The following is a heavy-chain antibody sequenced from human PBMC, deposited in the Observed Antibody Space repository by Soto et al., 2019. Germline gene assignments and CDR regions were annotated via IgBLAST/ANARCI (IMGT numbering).Heavy chain of an antibody. CDR3: ARGRSGSYSFDY. D-gene: IGHD3-10*01. V-gene: IGHV3-74*01. Sequence: EVQLVESGGGIVQPGGSVRLSCAASGFTLSSYWIHWVRQAPGKGLVWVSRINGDGSTTNYADSLRGRFTSSRDNAKYTVFLQMNSVRAEDTAVYYCARGRSGSYSFDYWGQGTLVTVSS. CDR1: GFTLSSYW. J-gene: IGHJ4*02. CDR2: INGDGSTT.